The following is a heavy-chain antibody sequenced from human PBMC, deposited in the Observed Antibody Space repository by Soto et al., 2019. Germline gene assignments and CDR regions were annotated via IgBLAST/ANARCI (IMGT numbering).Heavy chain of an antibody. J-gene: IGHJ4*02. D-gene: IGHD3-22*01. V-gene: IGHV1-18*01. Sequence: QVQLVQSGAEVKKPGASVKVSCKAPGYTFTTYGMSWVRQAPGQGLHWMGGISTENGNTKYAERIQGRVTMTPDTTTSKAYMELRSLRSDDTAVYYCARGPTDYYDNSGDYFLDYWGQGTLVTVSS. CDR3: ARGPTDYYDNSGDYFLDY. CDR2: ISTENGNT. CDR1: GYTFTTYG.